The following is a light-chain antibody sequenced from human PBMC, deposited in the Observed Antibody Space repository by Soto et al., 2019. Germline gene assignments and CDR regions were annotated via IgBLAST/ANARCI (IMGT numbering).Light chain of an antibody. Sequence: QSVLTQPPSASGTPGQRVTISCSGSSSNIGSKNVIWYQQLPGTAPKLLIYNNINRPSGVPDRFSGSQSGTSASLAISGLQAEDEADYYCAAWDDSLNGVVFGGGTKVTVL. CDR1: SSNIGSKN. CDR3: AAWDDSLNGVV. CDR2: NNI. V-gene: IGLV1-44*01. J-gene: IGLJ2*01.